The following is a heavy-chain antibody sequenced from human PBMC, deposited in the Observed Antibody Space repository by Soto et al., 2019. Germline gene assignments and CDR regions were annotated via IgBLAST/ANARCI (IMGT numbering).Heavy chain of an antibody. D-gene: IGHD3-3*01. CDR1: GFSLSTSGVG. J-gene: IGHJ6*02. Sequence: QITLKESGPTLVKPTQTLTLTCTFSGFSLSTSGVGVGWIRQPPGKALEWLALIYWDDDKRYSPSLKSRLTITKDTSKNLVVLTMTNMDPVDTATYYCARTIFGVVIKLYGMDVWGQGTTVTVSS. CDR3: ARTIFGVVIKLYGMDV. CDR2: IYWDDDK. V-gene: IGHV2-5*02.